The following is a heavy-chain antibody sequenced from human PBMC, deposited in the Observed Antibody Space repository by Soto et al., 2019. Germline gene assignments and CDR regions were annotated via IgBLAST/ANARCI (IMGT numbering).Heavy chain of an antibody. CDR3: ARRLWFGELAGAMDV. D-gene: IGHD3-10*01. J-gene: IGHJ6*02. CDR1: GFTFSSYA. V-gene: IGHV3-30-3*01. Sequence: QVQLVESGGGVVQPGRSLRLSCAASGFTFSSYAMHWVRQAPGKGLEWVAVISYDGSNKYYADSVKGRFTISRDNSKNTLYLQMNGRRAEDTAVYYCARRLWFGELAGAMDVWGQGTTVTVSS. CDR2: ISYDGSNK.